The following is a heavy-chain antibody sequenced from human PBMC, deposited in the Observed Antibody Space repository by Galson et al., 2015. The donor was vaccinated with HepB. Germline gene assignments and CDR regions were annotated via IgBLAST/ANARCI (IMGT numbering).Heavy chain of an antibody. D-gene: IGHD6-13*01. J-gene: IGHJ2*01. CDR2: IYPGDSDT. CDR1: GYSFTSYW. CDR3: ARPGPYSSSWRNFWYFDL. Sequence: QSGAEVTKPGESLKISCKGSGYSFTSYWVGWVRQMPGKGLEWMGIIYPGDSDTRYSPSFQGQVTISADKSISTAYLQWSSLKASDTAMYYCARPGPYSSSWRNFWYFDLSGRATLVTVSS. V-gene: IGHV5-51*01.